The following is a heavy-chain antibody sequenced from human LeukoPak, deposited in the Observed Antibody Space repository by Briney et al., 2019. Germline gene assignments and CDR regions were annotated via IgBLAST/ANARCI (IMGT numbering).Heavy chain of an antibody. Sequence: PSETLSLTCSVSGGSIRSSSYYWGYIRQPPGQGLEWIGSIYYSGSTYYNPSLKSRVTISVDTSKNQFSLKLNSVTAAETAVYYCARQAPYDFAEGFDICGQGTMFTVSS. CDR2: IYYSGST. D-gene: IGHD3-3*01. CDR3: ARQAPYDFAEGFDI. CDR1: GGSIRSSSYY. J-gene: IGHJ3*02. V-gene: IGHV4-39*01.